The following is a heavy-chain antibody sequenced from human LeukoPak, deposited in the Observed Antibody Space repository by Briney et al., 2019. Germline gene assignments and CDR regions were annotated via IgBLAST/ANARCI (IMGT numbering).Heavy chain of an antibody. CDR2: ISGSGGST. CDR1: GFTFTSYA. CDR3: ANLHHPHDYGDSQRAFDI. V-gene: IGHV3-23*01. Sequence: GGSLRLSCAASGFTFTSYAMSWVRQAPGKGLEWVSAISGSGGSTYYADSVKGRFTISRDNSKNTLYLQMNSLRAEDTAVYYCANLHHPHDYGDSQRAFDIWGQGTMVTVSS. D-gene: IGHD4-17*01. J-gene: IGHJ3*02.